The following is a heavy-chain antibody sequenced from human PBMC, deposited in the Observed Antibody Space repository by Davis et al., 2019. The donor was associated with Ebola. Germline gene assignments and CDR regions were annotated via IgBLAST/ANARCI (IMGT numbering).Heavy chain of an antibody. D-gene: IGHD1-1*01. CDR2: IYPGDSDT. Sequence: ESPKTLCQCLWYSITTYWFAWVRQLPGKGLEWMGIIYPGDSDTRYSPSFQGQVTISCDKSISTAYLQWNSLKASDSAMYYGARVKLYKGLIDYWGQGTLLTVS. J-gene: IGHJ4*03. CDR3: ARVKLYKGLIDY. V-gene: IGHV5-51*01. CDR1: WYSITTYW.